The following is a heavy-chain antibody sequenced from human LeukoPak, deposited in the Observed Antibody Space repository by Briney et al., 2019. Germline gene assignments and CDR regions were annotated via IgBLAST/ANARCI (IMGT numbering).Heavy chain of an antibody. V-gene: IGHV1-8*01. J-gene: IGHJ4*02. CDR2: MNPNTGRT. D-gene: IGHD3-10*01. CDR1: RYTFTSYD. CDR3: ARLSQTPDYYTLGGYYYLGY. Sequence: ASLTVSSTAARYTFTSYDINWVREAAGQRLEWMGWMNPNTGRTGYAQKFQGRITMTRDTSINTAYMELTNLRSEDTAIYYCARLSQTPDYYTLGGYYYLGYWGQGTPVTVSS.